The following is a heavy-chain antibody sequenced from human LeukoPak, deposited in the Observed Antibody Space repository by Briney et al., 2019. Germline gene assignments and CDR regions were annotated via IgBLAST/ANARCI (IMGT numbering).Heavy chain of an antibody. V-gene: IGHV1-3*01. Sequence: ASVKVSCKASGYTFTNFPIHWVRQAPGQRLEWMGWINAGNGNTKYSQKFQGRVTITRDTSATTAYMELSSLRSEDTTVYYCARGYSRYDFDYWGQGTLVTISS. D-gene: IGHD5-12*01. CDR3: ARGYSRYDFDY. CDR2: INAGNGNT. CDR1: GYTFTNFP. J-gene: IGHJ4*02.